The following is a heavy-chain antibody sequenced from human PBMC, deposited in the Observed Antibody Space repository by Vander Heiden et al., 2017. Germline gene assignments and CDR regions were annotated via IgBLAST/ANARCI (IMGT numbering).Heavy chain of an antibody. CDR1: GYTFTSYD. J-gene: IGHJ6*02. CDR3: AGGLIAPNGRV. CDR2: MKPNSGKT. V-gene: IGHV1-8*01. Sequence: QVQLVQSGAEVKTPVASVKVSCQASGYTFTSYDTNWVRLATGHGLEWMGWMKPNSGKTGYAQEFQGRVNMTGNTCISTANMELRSLGCRATGVYYCAGGLIAPNGRVWGQGTTIAVSS. D-gene: IGHD6-13*01.